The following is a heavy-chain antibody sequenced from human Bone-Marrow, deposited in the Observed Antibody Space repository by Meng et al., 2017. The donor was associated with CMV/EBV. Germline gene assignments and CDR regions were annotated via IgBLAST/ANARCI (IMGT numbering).Heavy chain of an antibody. Sequence: SETLSLTCTVSGGSMSTSSYYWSWIRQPPGKGLEWIGYIYYSGSTNYNPSLKSRVTISVDTSKNQFSLKLSSVTAADTAVYYCARARRGDYSGFDYWGQGTLVTVSS. CDR2: IYYSGST. CDR3: ARARRGDYSGFDY. CDR1: GGSMSTSSYY. V-gene: IGHV4-61*01. J-gene: IGHJ4*02. D-gene: IGHD4-17*01.